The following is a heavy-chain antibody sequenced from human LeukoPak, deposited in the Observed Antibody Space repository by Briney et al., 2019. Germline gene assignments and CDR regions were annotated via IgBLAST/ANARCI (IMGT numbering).Heavy chain of an antibody. V-gene: IGHV4-59*01. CDR3: ARDRSGYGFGH. J-gene: IGHJ1*01. CDR2: IYYTGST. Sequence: SETLSLTCFVSGGSISTYYWNWIRQPPGKGLEWIGYIYYTGSTDYNPSLKSRVTISVDTSKNQLSLRLSSVTAADTAVYYCARDRSGYGFGHWGQGTLVTVSS. D-gene: IGHD5-12*01. CDR1: GGSISTYY.